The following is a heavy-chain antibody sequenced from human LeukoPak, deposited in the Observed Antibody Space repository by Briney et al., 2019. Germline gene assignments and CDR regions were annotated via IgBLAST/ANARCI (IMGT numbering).Heavy chain of an antibody. Sequence: GGSLRLPCTTSGITFSNSWMSWVRQAPGKGLEWVATIRPDGSEGYYADSVRGRFTISRDNSKNSFYLQMSSLRTEDTGVFYCARDVAYSAFDYWGQGTLVTVSS. CDR1: GITFSNSW. CDR2: IRPDGSEG. V-gene: IGHV3-7*01. CDR3: ARDVAYSAFDY. D-gene: IGHD2-21*01. J-gene: IGHJ4*02.